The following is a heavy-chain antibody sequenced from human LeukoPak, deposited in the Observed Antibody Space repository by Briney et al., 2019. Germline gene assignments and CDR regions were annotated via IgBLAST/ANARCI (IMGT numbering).Heavy chain of an antibody. CDR2: ISSSSSYI. Sequence: PGGSLRLSCAASGFTFSSYSMNWVRQAPGKGLEWDSSISSSSSYIYYADSVKGRFTISRDNAKNSLYLQMNSLRAEDTAVYYCASTNSSSWYLSGPYMDVWGKGTTVTVSS. V-gene: IGHV3-21*01. J-gene: IGHJ6*03. CDR3: ASTNSSSWYLSGPYMDV. CDR1: GFTFSSYS. D-gene: IGHD6-13*01.